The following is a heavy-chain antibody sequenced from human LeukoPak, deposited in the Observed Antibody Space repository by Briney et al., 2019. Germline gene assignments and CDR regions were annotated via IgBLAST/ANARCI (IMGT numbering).Heavy chain of an antibody. CDR1: GGSISKTNW. D-gene: IGHD3-22*01. Sequence: SETLSLTCAVSGGSISKTNWWSWVRQSPGTGLEWIGEIWHSGSTYYNPSLKSRVTISVDTSKNQFSLKLSSVTAADTAVYYCAREKISGYDSSSGSYYFDYWGQGTLVTVSS. CDR3: AREKISGYDSSSGSYYFDY. V-gene: IGHV4-4*02. CDR2: IWHSGST. J-gene: IGHJ4*02.